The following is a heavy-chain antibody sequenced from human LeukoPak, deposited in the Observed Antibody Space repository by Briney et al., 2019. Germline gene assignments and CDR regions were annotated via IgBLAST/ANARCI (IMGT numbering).Heavy chain of an antibody. CDR3: AREARLASAAGLDV. J-gene: IGHJ6*02. Sequence: HSETLSLTCTVSGGSISGYYWSWIRQPAGKGLERIGRLYGSASIKYNPSLRSRLSLSGDTSKNQFSLKLSSVTAADTAVYYCAREARLASAAGLDVWGQGTMVTVS. CDR2: LYGSASI. D-gene: IGHD5-12*01. V-gene: IGHV4-4*07. CDR1: GGSISGYY.